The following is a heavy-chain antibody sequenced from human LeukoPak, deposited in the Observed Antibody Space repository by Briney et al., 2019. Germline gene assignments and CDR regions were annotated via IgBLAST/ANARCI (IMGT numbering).Heavy chain of an antibody. CDR2: ISYSGST. Sequence: SETLSLTCTISGGSISSSSSYWGWIRQPPGKGLEWIGSISYSGSTYYNPSLNSRVTISVDTSKNQFSLKLSSVTAADMAVYYCARHSLSNSGSYYRPFDYWGQGTLVTVSS. D-gene: IGHD3-10*01. V-gene: IGHV4-39*01. J-gene: IGHJ4*02. CDR1: GGSISSSSSY. CDR3: ARHSLSNSGSYYRPFDY.